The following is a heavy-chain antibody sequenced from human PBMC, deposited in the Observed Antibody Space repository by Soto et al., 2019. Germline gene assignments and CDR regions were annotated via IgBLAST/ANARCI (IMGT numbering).Heavy chain of an antibody. D-gene: IGHD2-8*01. Sequence: EVQLVESGGGLVKPGESLRLSCAASGFSFTFSSMPWVRQAPGKGLEWVSSIDYNSNNIFYAESVRGRFTISRDNARNSLYLQMHSLRVEDTAVYYCTREGSCANYVCLPAYWGQGTLVTVSS. CDR1: GFSFTFSS. J-gene: IGHJ4*02. V-gene: IGHV3-21*01. CDR2: IDYNSNNI. CDR3: TREGSCANYVCLPAY.